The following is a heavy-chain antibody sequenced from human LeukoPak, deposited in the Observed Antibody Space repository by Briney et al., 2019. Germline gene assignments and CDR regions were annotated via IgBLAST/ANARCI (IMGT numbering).Heavy chain of an antibody. CDR1: GYTFTGYY. CDR2: INPNSGGT. CDR3: ARSNVPNTPIGY. D-gene: IGHD3-10*01. Sequence: ASVKVSCKAFGYTFTGYYMHWVRQAPGQGLEWMGWINPNSGGTNYAQKFQGRVTMTRDTSISTAYMELSRLRSDDTAVYFCARSNVPNTPIGYWGQGTLVTVSS. J-gene: IGHJ4*02. V-gene: IGHV1-2*02.